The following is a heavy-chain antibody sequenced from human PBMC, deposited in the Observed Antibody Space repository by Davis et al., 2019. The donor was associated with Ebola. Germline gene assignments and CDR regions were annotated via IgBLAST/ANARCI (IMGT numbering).Heavy chain of an antibody. CDR3: AKEVGSSGWYTVEN. Sequence: GESLKISCAASGFTFSSYWMHWVRQAPGKGLVWVSRINPDGSFTDYADSVKGRFTISRDDSKNTLDLQMNSLRVEDTAVYYCAKEVGSSGWYTVENWGQGTLVTVSS. D-gene: IGHD6-19*01. CDR1: GFTFSSYW. J-gene: IGHJ4*02. CDR2: INPDGSFT. V-gene: IGHV3-74*01.